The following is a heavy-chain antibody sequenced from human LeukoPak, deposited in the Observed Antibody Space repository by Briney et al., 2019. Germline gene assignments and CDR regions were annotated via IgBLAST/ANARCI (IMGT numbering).Heavy chain of an antibody. D-gene: IGHD4-17*01. CDR3: AARPWSDYGDYHFDY. V-gene: IGHV4-59*01. CDR2: IYYSGST. Sequence: SETLSLTCTVSGGSISSYYWSWIRQPPGKGLEWIGYIYYSGSTNYNPSLKSRVTISVDTSKNQFSLKLSSVTAADTAVYCCAARPWSDYGDYHFDYWGQGTLVTVSS. J-gene: IGHJ4*02. CDR1: GGSISSYY.